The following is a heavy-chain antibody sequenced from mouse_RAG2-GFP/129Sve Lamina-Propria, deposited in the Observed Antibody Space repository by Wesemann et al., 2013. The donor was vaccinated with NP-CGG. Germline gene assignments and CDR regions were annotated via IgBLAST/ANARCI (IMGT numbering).Heavy chain of an antibody. CDR3: ARGIYYYGSSYTGGDY. CDR2: INPNNGGT. J-gene: IGHJ2*01. V-gene: IGHV1-26*01. D-gene: IGHD1-1*01. Sequence: EVQLQQSGPELVKPGASVKISCKASGYTFTDYYMNWVKQSHGKSLEWIGDINPNNGGTSYNQKFKGKATLTVDKSSSTAYMELRSLTSEDSAVYYCARGIYYYGSSYTGGDYWGQGTTLTVSS. CDR1: GYTFTDYY.